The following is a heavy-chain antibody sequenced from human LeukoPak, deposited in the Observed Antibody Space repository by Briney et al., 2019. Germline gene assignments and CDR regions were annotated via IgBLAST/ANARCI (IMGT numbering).Heavy chain of an antibody. J-gene: IGHJ5*02. D-gene: IGHD4-17*01. Sequence: ASVKVSCKASGYTFTSYYMHWVRQAPGQGLEWMGIINPSGGSTSYAQKFQGRVTMTRDTSTSTVYMELSSLRSEDTAVYYCARDLFSRVTTNWFDPWSRGTLVTVSS. V-gene: IGHV1-46*01. CDR3: ARDLFSRVTTNWFDP. CDR1: GYTFTSYY. CDR2: INPSGGST.